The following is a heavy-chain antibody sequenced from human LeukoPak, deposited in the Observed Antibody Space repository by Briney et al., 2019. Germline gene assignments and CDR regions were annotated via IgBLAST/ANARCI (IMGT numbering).Heavy chain of an antibody. Sequence: GGSLRLSCAASGFTFSSYSMNWVRQAPGKGLEWVSSISSSSSYIYYADSVKGRFTISRDNAKNSLYLQRNSLRAEDTAVYYCARDPGITIFGVVIRRRRNWFDPWGQGTLVTVSS. CDR1: GFTFSSYS. CDR2: ISSSSSYI. D-gene: IGHD3-3*01. J-gene: IGHJ5*02. V-gene: IGHV3-21*01. CDR3: ARDPGITIFGVVIRRRRNWFDP.